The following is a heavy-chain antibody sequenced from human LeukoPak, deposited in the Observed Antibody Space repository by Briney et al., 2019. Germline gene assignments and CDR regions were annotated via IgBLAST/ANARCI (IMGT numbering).Heavy chain of an antibody. J-gene: IGHJ3*02. D-gene: IGHD3-10*01. CDR2: IYHSGST. Sequence: SETLSLTCTVSGYSISSGYYWGWIRQPPGKGLEWIGSIYHSGSTYYNPSLKSRVTISVDTSKNQFSLKLSSVTAADTAVYYCAKGRDLWFGEFDAFDIWGQGTMVTVSS. V-gene: IGHV4-38-2*02. CDR1: GYSISSGYY. CDR3: AKGRDLWFGEFDAFDI.